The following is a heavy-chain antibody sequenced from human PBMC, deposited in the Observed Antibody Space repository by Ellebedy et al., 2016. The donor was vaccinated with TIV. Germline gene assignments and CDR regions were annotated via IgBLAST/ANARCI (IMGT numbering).Heavy chain of an antibody. CDR1: GGSISTSACY. CDR2: IYYSGNT. J-gene: IGHJ4*02. D-gene: IGHD5-12*01. V-gene: IGHV4-31*03. CDR3: ARESYSGYDWRNFDF. Sequence: MPSETLSLTCTVSGGSISTSACYWTWIRQHPGKGLEWIGYIYYSGNTEYNPSLKSRVLFSVDTSQNQFSLKLSSVTAADTAVYYCARESYSGYDWRNFDFWGQGIVVTVSS.